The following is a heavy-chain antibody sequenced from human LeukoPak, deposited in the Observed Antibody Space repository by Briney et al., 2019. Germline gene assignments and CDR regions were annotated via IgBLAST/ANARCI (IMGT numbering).Heavy chain of an antibody. CDR2: ISAYNGNT. CDR1: GYTFTNYG. V-gene: IGHV1-18*01. CDR3: ARDRGITMIVVGPFDY. Sequence: GASVKVSCKASGYTFTNYGISWVRQAPGQGLEWMGWISAYNGNTNYAQKLQGRVTMTTDTSTSTAYMELRSLRSDDTAVYYCARDRGITMIVVGPFDYWGQGTLVTVSS. J-gene: IGHJ4*02. D-gene: IGHD3-22*01.